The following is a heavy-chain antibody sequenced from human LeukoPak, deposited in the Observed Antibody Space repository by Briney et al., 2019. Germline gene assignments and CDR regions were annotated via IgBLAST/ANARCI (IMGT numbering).Heavy chain of an antibody. CDR1: GFTFSSYA. CDR3: ARQNRWGSGYYGYFDY. V-gene: IGHV3-30-3*01. CDR2: ISYDGSNK. Sequence: GGSLRRSCAASGFTFSSYAMHWVRQAPGKGLEWVAVISYDGSNKYYADSVKGRFTISRDNSKNTLYLQMNSLRAEDTAVYYCARQNRWGSGYYGYFDYWGQGTLVTVSS. D-gene: IGHD3-22*01. J-gene: IGHJ4*02.